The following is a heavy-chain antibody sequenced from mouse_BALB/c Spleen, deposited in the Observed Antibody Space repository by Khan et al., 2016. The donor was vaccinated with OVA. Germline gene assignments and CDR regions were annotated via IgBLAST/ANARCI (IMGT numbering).Heavy chain of an antibody. CDR3: GSGGYWYFDV. J-gene: IGHJ1*01. Sequence: QIQLVQSGPELKKPGETVKISCKASGYTFTNYGMNWVKQAPGKGLKWMGWINTYTGEPTYADDFKGRFAFSLETSASTAYLQINNLKNEDKATYFCGSGGYWYFDVWSAGTTVTVSS. D-gene: IGHD1-1*02. CDR1: GYTFTNYG. CDR2: INTYTGEP. V-gene: IGHV9-1*02.